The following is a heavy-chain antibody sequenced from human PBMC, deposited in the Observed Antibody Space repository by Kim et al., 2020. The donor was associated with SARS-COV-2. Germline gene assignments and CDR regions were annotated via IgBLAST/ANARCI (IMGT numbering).Heavy chain of an antibody. CDR3: AKTDGYTPAPGDLFDY. J-gene: IGHJ4*02. CDR1: GFTFSSYA. D-gene: IGHD5-12*01. Sequence: GGSLRLSCAASGFTFSSYAMSWVRQAPGKGLEWVSAISGSGGSTYYADSVKGRFTISRDNSKNTLYLQMNSLRAEDTAVYYCAKTDGYTPAPGDLFDYWGQGTLVTVSS. CDR2: ISGSGGST. V-gene: IGHV3-23*01.